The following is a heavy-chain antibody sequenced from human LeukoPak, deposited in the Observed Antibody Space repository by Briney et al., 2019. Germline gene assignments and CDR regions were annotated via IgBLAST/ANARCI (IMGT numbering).Heavy chain of an antibody. CDR1: GGSFRGYY. CDR3: ARSERLLQAPFDP. Sequence: PSETLSLTCAVYGGSFRGYYWSWIRQSPGKGLEWIGEINHSGTTNYNPSLKSRVTISVDTSKNQFSLKLPSMTAEDTAVYYCARSERLLQAPFDPWGQGTLVTVSS. D-gene: IGHD3-3*01. V-gene: IGHV4-34*01. CDR2: INHSGTT. J-gene: IGHJ5*02.